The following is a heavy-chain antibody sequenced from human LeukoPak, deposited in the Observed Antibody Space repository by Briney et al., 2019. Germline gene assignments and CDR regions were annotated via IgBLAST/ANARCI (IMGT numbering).Heavy chain of an antibody. CDR2: FDPEDGET. CDR1: GYTLTELS. V-gene: IGHV1-24*01. D-gene: IGHD2-2*01. CDR3: ATVWDCSSTRCAFDI. J-gene: IGHJ3*02. Sequence: ASVKVSCKVSGYTLTELSMHWVRQAPGKGLEWMGGFDPEDGETIYAQKFQGRVTMTEDTSTDTAYMELSSLRSEDTAVYYCATVWDCSSTRCAFDIWGQGTMVTVSS.